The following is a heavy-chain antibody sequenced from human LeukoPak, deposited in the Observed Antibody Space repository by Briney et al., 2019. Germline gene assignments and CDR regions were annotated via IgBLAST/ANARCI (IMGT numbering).Heavy chain of an antibody. CDR2: IYPGDSDT. D-gene: IGHD5-24*01. V-gene: IGHV5-51*01. Sequence: GGSLRLSCKGSEYSFTSYWIGWVRQMPGKGLEWMGIIYPGDSDTRYSPSFQGQVTISADKSISTAYLQWSSLKASDTAMYYCARTVEMATIVGYSDYWGQGTLVTVSS. J-gene: IGHJ4*02. CDR3: ARTVEMATIVGYSDY. CDR1: EYSFTSYW.